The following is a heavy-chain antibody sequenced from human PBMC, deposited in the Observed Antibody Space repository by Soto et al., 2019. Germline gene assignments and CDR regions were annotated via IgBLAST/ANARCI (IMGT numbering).Heavy chain of an antibody. V-gene: IGHV3-30*18. CDR3: AKGGSGNYLTYYYYYGMDV. Sequence: PGGSLRLSCAASGFSLSNNGMHWVRQAPGKGLEWVAVISYDGNNKYYADSVKGRFTISRDNSKNTVYLEMNNLRAEDTAMYYCAKGGSGNYLTYYYYYGMDVWGQGTTVTV. CDR2: ISYDGNNK. J-gene: IGHJ6*02. D-gene: IGHD3-22*01. CDR1: GFSLSNNG.